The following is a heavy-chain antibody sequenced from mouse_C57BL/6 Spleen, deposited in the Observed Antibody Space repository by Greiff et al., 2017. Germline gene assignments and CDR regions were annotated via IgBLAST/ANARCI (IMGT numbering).Heavy chain of an antibody. Sequence: QVTLKVSGPGILQPSPTLSLTCSFSGFSLSTFGMGVGWIRQPSGKGLEWLAHIWWDDDKYYNPALKSQLTITKDTSKTPVFLKIANVDTADTATYDCAWRAPCDPTFYWYFDVWGTGTTVTVSS. J-gene: IGHJ1*03. CDR2: IWWDDDK. V-gene: IGHV8-8*01. CDR3: AWRAPCDPTFYWYFDV. CDR1: GFSLSTFGMG. D-gene: IGHD1-1*01.